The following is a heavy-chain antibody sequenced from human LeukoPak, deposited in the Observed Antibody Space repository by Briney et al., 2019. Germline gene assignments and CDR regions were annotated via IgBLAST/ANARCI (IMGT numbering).Heavy chain of an antibody. Sequence: GGSLRLPCAASGFTFSSHSMNWVRQAPGKGLEWVSSIDGTSNYIYYADSVKGRFTISRDNAKNSLYLQMNSLRAEDTAVYYCAREQIDTISWPFGIDYWGQGTLVTVSS. CDR2: IDGTSNYI. CDR3: AREQIDTISWPFGIDY. V-gene: IGHV3-21*01. CDR1: GFTFSSHS. D-gene: IGHD6-13*01. J-gene: IGHJ4*02.